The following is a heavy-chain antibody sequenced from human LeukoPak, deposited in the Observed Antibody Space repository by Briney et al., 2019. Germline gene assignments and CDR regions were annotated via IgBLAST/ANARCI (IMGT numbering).Heavy chain of an antibody. D-gene: IGHD6-19*01. J-gene: IGHJ6*02. CDR1: GGSISSYY. Sequence: PSETLSLTCTVSGGSISSYYWSWIRQPPGKGLEWIGYIYYSGSTYYNPSLKSRVTISVDTSKNQFSLKLSSVTAADTAVYYCASGRYSSFTSPYYGMDVWGQGTTVTVSS. CDR3: ASGRYSSFTSPYYGMDV. CDR2: IYYSGST. V-gene: IGHV4-59*12.